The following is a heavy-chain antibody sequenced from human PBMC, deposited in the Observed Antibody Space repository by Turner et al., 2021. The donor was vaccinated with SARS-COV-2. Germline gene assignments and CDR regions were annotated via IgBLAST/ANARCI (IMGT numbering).Heavy chain of an antibody. CDR3: ARGHSSGWHQSGAFDI. D-gene: IGHD6-19*01. CDR2: IYSGGST. Sequence: EVQLVESGGGLIQPGGSLGLSCAASGFTVSSNYLSWVRQAQGKGLECVSVIYSGGSTDYADSVKGRFTISRDNSKNTLYLQMNSLRAEDTAVYYCARGHSSGWHQSGAFDIWGQGTMVTVSS. V-gene: IGHV3-53*01. CDR1: GFTVSSNY. J-gene: IGHJ3*02.